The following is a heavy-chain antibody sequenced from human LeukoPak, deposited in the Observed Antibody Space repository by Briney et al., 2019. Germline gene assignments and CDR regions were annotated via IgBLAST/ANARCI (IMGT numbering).Heavy chain of an antibody. Sequence: PGGSLRLSCAASRFTFSTYTMNWLRQAPGKGLQWVSSISDSGGATFYADSLRGRFTNSIDDAKNSLYLQMNSLTAEDTAVYYCVRGDRRDYWGQGPLVTVSS. D-gene: IGHD2-21*01. CDR2: ISDSGGAT. J-gene: IGHJ4*02. CDR3: VRGDRRDY. V-gene: IGHV3-21*01. CDR1: RFTFSTYT.